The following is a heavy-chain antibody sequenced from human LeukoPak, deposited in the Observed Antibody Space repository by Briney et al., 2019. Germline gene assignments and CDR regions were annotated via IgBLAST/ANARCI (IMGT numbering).Heavy chain of an antibody. J-gene: IGHJ5*02. CDR2: IIPILGIA. CDR3: ARVVVGATSWFDP. V-gene: IGHV1-69*04. Sequence: SVKVSCKASGGTFSSYAISWVRQAPGQGLEWMGRIIPILGIANYAQKFQGRVTITADKSTSTAYMELSRLRSDDTAVYYCARVVVGATSWFDPWGQGTLVTVSS. D-gene: IGHD1-26*01. CDR1: GGTFSSYA.